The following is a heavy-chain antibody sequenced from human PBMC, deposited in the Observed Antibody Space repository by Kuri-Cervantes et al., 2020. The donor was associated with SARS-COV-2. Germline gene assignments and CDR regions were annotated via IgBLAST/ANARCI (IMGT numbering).Heavy chain of an antibody. D-gene: IGHD2-2*01. CDR3: ARGVFRAVPAAGGPRRIYYYYMDV. J-gene: IGHJ6*03. CDR1: GYTFTSYD. CDR2: MNPNSGNT. V-gene: IGHV1-8*01. Sequence: ASVKVSCKASGYTFTSYDINWVRQATGQGLEWMGWMNPNSGNTGYAQKFQGRVTMTRNTSKSTAYMELSSLRSEDTAVYYCARGVFRAVPAAGGPRRIYYYYMDVWGKGTTVTVSS.